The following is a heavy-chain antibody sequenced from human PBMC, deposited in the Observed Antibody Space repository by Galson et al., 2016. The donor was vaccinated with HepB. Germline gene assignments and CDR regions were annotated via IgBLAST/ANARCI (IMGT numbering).Heavy chain of an antibody. D-gene: IGHD3-10*01. J-gene: IGHJ2*01. CDR3: ARSGTRGYLDWFFDL. CDR2: MSPTRAYL. V-gene: IGHV3-11*04. CDR1: GFNFADYY. Sequence: SVRLSCAASGFNFADYYMAWLRQAPGKGLEWVSHMSPTRAYLRYADSVKGRFSISWDNADGSLYLQLNSLRADDTAIYFCARSGTRGYLDWFFDLWGRGTLVTVSS.